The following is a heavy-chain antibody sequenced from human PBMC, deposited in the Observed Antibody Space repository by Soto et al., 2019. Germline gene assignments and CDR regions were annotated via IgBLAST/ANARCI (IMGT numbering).Heavy chain of an antibody. CDR1: GFTFKNYV. J-gene: IGHJ3*02. D-gene: IGHD3-22*01. V-gene: IGHV3-30-3*01. CDR2: YEGSNE. Sequence: HPGGSLRLSCAASGFTFKNYVMHWVRQAPGKGLEWVAYEGSNEFFVDSVKGRFTVSKDSFKNTLYLQMNSLRAEDTAVYYCARQNYFDSSGYYGAFDIWGQGTMVTVSS. CDR3: ARQNYFDSSGYYGAFDI.